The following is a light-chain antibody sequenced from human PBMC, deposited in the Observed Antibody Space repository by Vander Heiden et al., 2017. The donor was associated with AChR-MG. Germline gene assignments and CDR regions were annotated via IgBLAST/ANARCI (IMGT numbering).Light chain of an antibody. V-gene: IGLV1-47*01. CDR1: NYNVGNKD. CDR2: MIN. J-gene: IGLJ3*02. CDR3: AAWDDNLSSWV. Sequence: QSVLIQPPSASGTPGQRVTISCSGSNYNVGNKDVYWYQQLPGTAPKLLIYMINQRPSGVPDRFSGSKSGTSASLAISGLRSEDEADYDCAAWDDNLSSWVCGGGTKLTGL.